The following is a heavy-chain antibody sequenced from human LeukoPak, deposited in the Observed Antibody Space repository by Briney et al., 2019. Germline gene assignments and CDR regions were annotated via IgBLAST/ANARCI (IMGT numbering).Heavy chain of an antibody. V-gene: IGHV4-59*01. D-gene: IGHD6-13*01. CDR1: GGSFSVYY. J-gene: IGHJ4*02. CDR2: IYYSGST. CDR3: ARRGSSWFHFDY. Sequence: SETLSLTCAVYGGSFSVYYWSWIRQPPGKGLEWIGYIYYSGSTNYNPSLKSRVTISVDTSKNQFSLKLSSVTAADTAVYYCARRGSSWFHFDYWGQGTLVTVSS.